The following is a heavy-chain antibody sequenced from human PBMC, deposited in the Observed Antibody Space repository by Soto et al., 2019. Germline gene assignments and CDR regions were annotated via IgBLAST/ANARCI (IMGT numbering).Heavy chain of an antibody. J-gene: IGHJ4*02. CDR3: VTDLKSGAERGKFAY. V-gene: IGHV3-15*05. D-gene: IGHD1-26*01. CDR2: IKPNPDGGTG. Sequence: EVQLVESGGVLVQPGGSLRLSCVASGFTFNNAWMSWVRQAPGKGLEWVGRIKPNPDGGTGADAAPVKSRFTIARDDSINTLHLQMNSLKFEDTAVCDCVTDLKSGAERGKFAYWGQATGVTVSS. CDR1: GFTFNNAW.